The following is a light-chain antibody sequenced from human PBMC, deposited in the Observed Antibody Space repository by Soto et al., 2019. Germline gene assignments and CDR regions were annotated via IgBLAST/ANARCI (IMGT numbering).Light chain of an antibody. Sequence: MTQSPATLSVSPGERATLSCRASQNIGSKLAWYQQKPGQAPRLLFYGASNRATGIPARFGASGSGTEFTLTVSSLQSEDFAVYSCQQYDNWPPTFGGGTKVEIK. CDR1: QNIGSK. V-gene: IGKV3-15*01. CDR3: QQYDNWPPT. CDR2: GAS. J-gene: IGKJ4*01.